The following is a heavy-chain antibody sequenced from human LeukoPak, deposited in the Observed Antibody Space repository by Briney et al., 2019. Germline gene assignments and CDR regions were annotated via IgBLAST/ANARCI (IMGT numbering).Heavy chain of an antibody. CDR3: ARDREWELLVDY. Sequence: RGSLRLSCAASGFTFSSYWMSWVRQAPGEGLEWVANIKQDGSEKYYVDSVKGRFTISRDNAKDSLYLQMNSLRAEDTAVYYCARDREWELLVDYWGQGTLVTVSS. CDR1: GFTFSSYW. D-gene: IGHD1-26*01. CDR2: IKQDGSEK. V-gene: IGHV3-7*01. J-gene: IGHJ4*02.